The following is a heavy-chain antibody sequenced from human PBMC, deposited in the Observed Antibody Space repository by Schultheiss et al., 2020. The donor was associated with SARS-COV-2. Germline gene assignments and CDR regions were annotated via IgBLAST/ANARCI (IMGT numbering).Heavy chain of an antibody. J-gene: IGHJ5*02. D-gene: IGHD7-27*01. CDR3: AHRKLGNWFDP. V-gene: IGHV2-70*12. CDR1: GFSLSATGMC. CDR2: IDWDDDK. Sequence: SGPTLVKPTQTLTLTCTFSGFSLSATGMCVSWIRQPPGKALEWLALIDWDDDKYYNTSLKTRLTVSRVTSKNQVVLSMTNMDPEDTATYYCAHRKLGNWFDPWGQGTLVTVSS.